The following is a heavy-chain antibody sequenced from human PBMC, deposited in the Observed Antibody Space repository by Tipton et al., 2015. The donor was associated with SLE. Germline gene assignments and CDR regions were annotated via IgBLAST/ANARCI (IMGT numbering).Heavy chain of an antibody. CDR2: INHSGST. Sequence: TLSLTCTVSGYSISSGYYWGWIRQPPGKGLEWIGSINHSGSTNYNPSLKSRVTISVDTSKNQFSLKLSSVTAADTAVYYCARWRQLRGYSGYDYWYFDYWGQGTLVTVSS. V-gene: IGHV4-38-2*02. CDR3: ARWRQLRGYSGYDYWYFDY. D-gene: IGHD5-12*01. CDR1: GYSISSGYY. J-gene: IGHJ4*02.